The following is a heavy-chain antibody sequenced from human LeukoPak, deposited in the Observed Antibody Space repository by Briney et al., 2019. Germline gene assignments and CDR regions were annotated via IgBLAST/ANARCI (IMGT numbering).Heavy chain of an antibody. V-gene: IGHV3-30-3*01. CDR3: ASSYYYDSSGYPLDHDY. Sequence: GGSLRLSCAASGFTFGSYAMHWVRQAPGKGLEWVAVISYDGSNKYYADSVKGRFTISRDNSKNTLYLQMNSLRAEDTAVYYCASSYYYDSSGYPLDHDYWGQGTLVTVSS. CDR1: GFTFGSYA. CDR2: ISYDGSNK. J-gene: IGHJ4*02. D-gene: IGHD3-22*01.